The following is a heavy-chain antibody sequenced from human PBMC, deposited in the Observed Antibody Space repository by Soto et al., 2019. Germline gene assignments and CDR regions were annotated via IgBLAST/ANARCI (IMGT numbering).Heavy chain of an antibody. J-gene: IGHJ4*02. CDR1: GDSISSYY. Sequence: QVQLQESGPGLVKPSETLSLTRAVSGDSISSYYCMWIRQPPGKGLESIGYLYYGRSANYNPSLKSRVTSSVDTSTNQWSLTLSSMTAADTAVYYCALRSMAVVPEYWGQGTLVTVSS. V-gene: IGHV4-59*01. CDR3: ALRSMAVVPEY. CDR2: LYYGRSA. D-gene: IGHD3-22*01.